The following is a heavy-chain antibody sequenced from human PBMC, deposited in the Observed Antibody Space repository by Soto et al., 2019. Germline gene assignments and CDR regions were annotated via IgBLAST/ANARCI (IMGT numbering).Heavy chain of an antibody. CDR2: IYYSGST. Sequence: SETLSLTCTVSGGSISSYYWSWIRQPPGKGLEWIGYIYYSGSTNYNPSLKSRVTISVDTSENQFSLKLSSVTAADTAVYYCARLPNPTVKDFYFDYWGKGTLVPVAS. J-gene: IGHJ4*02. CDR3: ARLPNPTVKDFYFDY. CDR1: GGSISSYY. V-gene: IGHV4-59*08.